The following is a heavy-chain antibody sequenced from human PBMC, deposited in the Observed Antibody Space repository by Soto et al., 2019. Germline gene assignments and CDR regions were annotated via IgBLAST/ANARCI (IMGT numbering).Heavy chain of an antibody. D-gene: IGHD5-18*01. J-gene: IGHJ4*02. CDR3: ASGIQLWLRRINNGYSG. CDR2: IIPMFGTA. CDR1: GGTFSTYA. Sequence: QVQLVQSGAEVKKPASSVKVSCKAPGGTFSTYAFSWVRQAPGQGLEWMGGIIPMFGTANYAQRFQDRVTITADESTNTVYMELSSLRSEDTAVYFCASGIQLWLRRINNGYSGWGQGTLVTVSS. V-gene: IGHV1-69*12.